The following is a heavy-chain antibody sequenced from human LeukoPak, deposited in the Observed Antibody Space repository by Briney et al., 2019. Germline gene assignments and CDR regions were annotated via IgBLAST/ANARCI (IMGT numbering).Heavy chain of an antibody. V-gene: IGHV4-59*01. CDR2: IYYSGST. D-gene: IGHD1-1*01. J-gene: IGHJ4*02. CDR3: AGPGETGTTSDY. CDR1: GGSISSYY. Sequence: SETLSLTCTVSGGSISSYYWSWIRQPPGKGLEWIGHIYYSGSTNYNPSLKSRVTISVDTSKNQFSLKLSSVTAADTAVYYCAGPGETGTTSDYWGQGTLVTVSS.